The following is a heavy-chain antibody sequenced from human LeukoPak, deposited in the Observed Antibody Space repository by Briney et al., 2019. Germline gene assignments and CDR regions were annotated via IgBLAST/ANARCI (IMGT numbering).Heavy chain of an antibody. V-gene: IGHV4-59*12. CDR2: IYYSGST. Sequence: PSETLSLTCTVSGGSISSYYWSWIRQPPGKGLEWIGYIYYSGSTNYNPSLKSRVTISVDTSKNQFSPKLSSVTAADTAVYYCARDNDYGGNYGLGYWGQGTLVTVSS. CDR3: ARDNDYGGNYGLGY. D-gene: IGHD4-23*01. J-gene: IGHJ4*02. CDR1: GGSISSYY.